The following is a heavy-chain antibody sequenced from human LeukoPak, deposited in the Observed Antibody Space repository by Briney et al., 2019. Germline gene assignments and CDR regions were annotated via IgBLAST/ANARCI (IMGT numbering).Heavy chain of an antibody. Sequence: ASHTLSLTCTVPRGSSSSSVSTPFCSGIGQPAIHQPQGMGRIYTSGSTNYNPSLKSRVTMSVDTAKNQFSLKLSSVTAADTAVYYCAYSSSAGYYGMDVWGQGTTVTVSS. V-gene: IGHV4-4*07. D-gene: IGHD6-6*01. CDR3: AYSSSAGYYGMDV. CDR1: RGSSSSSVSTPF. J-gene: IGHJ6*02. CDR2: IYTSGST.